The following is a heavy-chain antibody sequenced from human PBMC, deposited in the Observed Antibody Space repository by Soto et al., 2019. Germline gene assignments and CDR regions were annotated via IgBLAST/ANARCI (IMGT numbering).Heavy chain of an antibody. D-gene: IGHD2-15*01. CDR2: INAGNGNT. V-gene: IGHV1-3*01. CDR1: GYTFTSYA. Sequence: ASVKVSCKASGYTFTSYAMHWVRQAPGQRLEWMGWINAGNGNTKYSQKFQGRVTITRDTSASTAYMELSSLRSEDTAVYYCAREPQNLRYCSGGSCYSWFDPWGQGTLVTVSS. CDR3: AREPQNLRYCSGGSCYSWFDP. J-gene: IGHJ5*02.